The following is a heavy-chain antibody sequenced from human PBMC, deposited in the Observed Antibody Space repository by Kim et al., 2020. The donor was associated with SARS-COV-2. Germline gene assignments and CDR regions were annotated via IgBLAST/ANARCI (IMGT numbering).Heavy chain of an antibody. V-gene: IGHV4-39*01. D-gene: IGHD3-10*01. CDR1: GGSISSSSYY. J-gene: IGHJ4*02. CDR2: IYYSGST. CDR3: ARSYGSGSYFFGY. Sequence: SETLSLTCTVSGGSISSSSYYWGWIRQPPGKGLEWIGSIYYSGSTYYNPSLKSRVTISVDTSKNQFSLKLSSVTAADTAVYYCARSYGSGSYFFGYWGQGTLVTVSS.